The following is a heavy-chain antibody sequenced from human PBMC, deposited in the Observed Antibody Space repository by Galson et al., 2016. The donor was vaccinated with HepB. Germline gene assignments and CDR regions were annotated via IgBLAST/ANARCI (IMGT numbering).Heavy chain of an antibody. J-gene: IGHJ4*02. D-gene: IGHD2-15*01. Sequence: SLRLSCAAPGFTFSSYSMNWVRQAPGKGLEWVSYISSSGSTIYYADSVKGRFTISRDNAKNSLFLQMNSLRDEDTAVYYCARASAKLLGPYYFDSWGQGTPVTVSS. CDR1: GFTFSSYS. CDR3: ARASAKLLGPYYFDS. V-gene: IGHV3-48*02. CDR2: ISSSGSTI.